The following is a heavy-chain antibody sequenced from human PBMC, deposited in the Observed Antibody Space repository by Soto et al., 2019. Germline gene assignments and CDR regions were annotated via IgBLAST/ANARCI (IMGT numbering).Heavy chain of an antibody. V-gene: IGHV1-3*01. Sequence: GASVKVSCKASGYTFTSYSMHWVLQAPGQRLEWMGWINAGNGNTKYSQKFQGRVTITRDTSASTAYMELSSLRSEDTAVYYCARDASYDYVWGSYPYFDYWGQGTLVTVSS. D-gene: IGHD3-16*01. CDR3: ARDASYDYVWGSYPYFDY. J-gene: IGHJ4*02. CDR1: GYTFTSYS. CDR2: INAGNGNT.